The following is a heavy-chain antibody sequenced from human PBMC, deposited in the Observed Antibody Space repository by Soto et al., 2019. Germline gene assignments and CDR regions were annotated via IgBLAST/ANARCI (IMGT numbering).Heavy chain of an antibody. Sequence: ASVKVSCKASGGTFSSYAISWVRQAPGQGLEWMGGIIPIFGTANYAQKFQGRVTITADESTSTAYMELSSLRSEDTAVYYCARDPQLGMNAFDIWGQGTMVTVSS. CDR1: GGTFSSYA. D-gene: IGHD7-27*01. CDR2: IIPIFGTA. CDR3: ARDPQLGMNAFDI. V-gene: IGHV1-69*13. J-gene: IGHJ3*02.